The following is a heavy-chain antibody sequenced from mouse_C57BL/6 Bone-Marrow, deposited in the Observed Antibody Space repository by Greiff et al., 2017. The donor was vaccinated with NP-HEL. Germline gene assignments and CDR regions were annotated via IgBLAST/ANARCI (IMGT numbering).Heavy chain of an antibody. D-gene: IGHD1-1*01. Sequence: VQLQQFGTELVKPGASVKLSCKASGYTFTSYWMHWVKQRPGQGLEWIGNINPSNGGTNYNEKFKSKATLTVDKSSSTAYMQLSSLTSEDSAVYYCARRGTTVVRAMDYWGQGTSVTVSS. CDR2: INPSNGGT. CDR1: GYTFTSYW. J-gene: IGHJ4*01. V-gene: IGHV1-53*01. CDR3: ARRGTTVVRAMDY.